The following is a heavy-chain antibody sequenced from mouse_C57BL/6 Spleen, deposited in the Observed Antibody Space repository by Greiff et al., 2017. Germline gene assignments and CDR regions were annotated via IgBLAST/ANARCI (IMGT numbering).Heavy chain of an antibody. CDR3: ARYRYYGSSYVFDY. D-gene: IGHD1-1*01. CDR1: GYAFSSYW. Sequence: VQLQQSGAELVKPGASVKISCKASGYAFSSYWMNWVKQRPGKGLEWIGQIYPGDGDTNYNGKFKGKATLTADKSSSTAYMQLSSLTSEDSAVYFCARYRYYGSSYVFDYWGQGTTLTVSS. J-gene: IGHJ2*01. V-gene: IGHV1-80*01. CDR2: IYPGDGDT.